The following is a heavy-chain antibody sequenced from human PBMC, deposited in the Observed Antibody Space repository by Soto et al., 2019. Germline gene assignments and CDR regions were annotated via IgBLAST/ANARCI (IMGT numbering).Heavy chain of an antibody. D-gene: IGHD6-13*01. V-gene: IGHV4-31*03. CDR2: MYYSGST. CDR1: GGSINSGGYY. CDR3: ARGYRQSGYSSSWVFDY. Sequence: QVQLRESGPGLVKPSQTLSLTCTVSGGSINSGGYYWNWIRQHPGKGLELIGYMYYSGSTYYNPFLRSRVIISNDTSENHFSLKLSSVTAADPAVYFCARGYRQSGYSSSWVFDYWGQGTLVNVSS. J-gene: IGHJ4*02.